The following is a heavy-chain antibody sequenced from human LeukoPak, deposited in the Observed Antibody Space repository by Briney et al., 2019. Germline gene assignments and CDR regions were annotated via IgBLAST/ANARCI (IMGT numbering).Heavy chain of an antibody. D-gene: IGHD3-10*01. Sequence: PGGSLRLSCAASGFTFSNFAMSWVRQAPGKGLECVSAIRGSGGNTYYADSVKGRFTISRDNSKNTLYLQMNSLRAEDTAVYYCAKDLHVLLWFGEFDAFDIWGQGTMVTVSS. CDR2: IRGSGGNT. V-gene: IGHV3-23*01. CDR1: GFTFSNFA. J-gene: IGHJ3*02. CDR3: AKDLHVLLWFGEFDAFDI.